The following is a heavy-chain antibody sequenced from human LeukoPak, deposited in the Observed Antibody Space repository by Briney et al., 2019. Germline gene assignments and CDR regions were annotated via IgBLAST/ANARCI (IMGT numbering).Heavy chain of an antibody. J-gene: IGHJ5*02. CDR1: GFTFSSYW. CDR3: ARDLRPADH. V-gene: IGHV3-74*01. Sequence: GGSLRLSCAASGFTFSSYWMVWVRQAPGKGLVWVSRINGDGTRRGYADSVRGRFTISRDNAKNTMDLQMDSLGPEDTALYYCARDLRPADHWGQGVLVTVYS. CDR2: INGDGTRR.